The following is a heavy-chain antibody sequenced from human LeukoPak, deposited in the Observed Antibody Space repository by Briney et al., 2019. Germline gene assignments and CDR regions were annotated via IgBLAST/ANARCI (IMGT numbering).Heavy chain of an antibody. Sequence: GGSLRLSCAASGFTFSSYWMSWVRQAPGKGLEWVAVISYDGSNKYYADSVKGRFTISRDNSKNTLYLQMNSLRAEDTAVYYCARGEMATISYIDYWGQGSLVTVSS. D-gene: IGHD5-12*01. J-gene: IGHJ4*02. CDR3: ARGEMATISYIDY. V-gene: IGHV3-30-3*01. CDR2: ISYDGSNK. CDR1: GFTFSSYW.